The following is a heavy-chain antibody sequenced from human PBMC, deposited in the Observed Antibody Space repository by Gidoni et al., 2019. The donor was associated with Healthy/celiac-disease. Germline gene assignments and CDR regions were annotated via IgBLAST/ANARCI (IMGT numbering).Heavy chain of an antibody. CDR1: GSTFRIYA. J-gene: IGHJ4*02. CDR3: AKTGSPIVLSYFDY. V-gene: IGHV3-23*01. Sequence: EVQLLESGGGWVQTGGYLRLSCAASGSTFRIYAMSWVREAPGKGLEWVSAISGSGGSRYYADAVKGRFTISRDNAKNTLYLQMNSLRAEDTAVYYCAKTGSPIVLSYFDYWGQGTLVTVSS. CDR2: ISGSGGSR. D-gene: IGHD3-22*01.